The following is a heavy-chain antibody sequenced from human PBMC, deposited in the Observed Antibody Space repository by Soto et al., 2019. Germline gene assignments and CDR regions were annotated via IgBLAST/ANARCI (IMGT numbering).Heavy chain of an antibody. V-gene: IGHV3-30-3*01. CDR3: ARDLLVSWGDYGIGYYYYGMDV. Sequence: GGSLRLSCAASGFTFSSYAMHWVRQAPGKGLEWVAVISYDGSNKYYADSVKGRFTISRDNSKNTLYLQMNSLRAEDTAVYYCARDLLVSWGDYGIGYYYYGMDVWGQGTTVTVSS. D-gene: IGHD4-17*01. CDR2: ISYDGSNK. J-gene: IGHJ6*02. CDR1: GFTFSSYA.